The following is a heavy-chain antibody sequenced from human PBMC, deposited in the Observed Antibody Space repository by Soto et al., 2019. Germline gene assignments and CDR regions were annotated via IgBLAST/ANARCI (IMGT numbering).Heavy chain of an antibody. Sequence: QMQMQESGPRLVKPSETLSLTCTVSGASITDSYWSWIRQPPEKGLEWIGYIYFSGVATYNPSLTSRAPMSRDTSKNEFSLKLTSVTAADTAIYYCARGDSDLAVSEAAYWGQGTLVTVSS. D-gene: IGHD2-15*01. CDR2: IYFSGVA. V-gene: IGHV4-59*01. CDR1: GASITDSY. J-gene: IGHJ1*01. CDR3: ARGDSDLAVSEAAY.